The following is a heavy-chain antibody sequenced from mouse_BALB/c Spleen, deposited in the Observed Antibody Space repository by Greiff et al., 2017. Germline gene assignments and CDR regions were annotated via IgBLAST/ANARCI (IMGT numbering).Heavy chain of an antibody. Sequence: EVQVVESGGGLVQPGGSRKLSCAASGFTFSSFGMHWVRQAPEKGLEWVANISSGSSTIYYADTVKGRITISRDNPKNTLFLQMTSLRSEDTAMYYCAREDGLYDFDYWGQGTTLTVSS. CDR1: GFTFSSFG. D-gene: IGHD6-2*01. V-gene: IGHV5-17*02. CDR2: ISSGSSTI. J-gene: IGHJ2*01. CDR3: AREDGLYDFDY.